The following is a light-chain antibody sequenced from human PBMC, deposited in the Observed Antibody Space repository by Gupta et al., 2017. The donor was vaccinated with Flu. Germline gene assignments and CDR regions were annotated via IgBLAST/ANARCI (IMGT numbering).Light chain of an antibody. CDR3: SSYTSSSLRV. V-gene: IGLV2-14*01. J-gene: IGLJ2*01. Sequence: QSALTRPASVSGSPGQSITISCTGTSSDVGGYNYVYWYQQHPGKAPKLMIYEVSNRPAGVSNRFSGSKSGNTASLTISGLQAEDEADYYGSSYTSSSLRVFGGGTKLTVL. CDR2: EVS. CDR1: SSDVGGYNY.